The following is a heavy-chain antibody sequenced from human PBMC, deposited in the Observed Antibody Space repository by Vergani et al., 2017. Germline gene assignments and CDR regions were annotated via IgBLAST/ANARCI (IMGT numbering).Heavy chain of an antibody. CDR2: IYYSGST. V-gene: IGHV4-59*08. D-gene: IGHD6-13*01. J-gene: IGHJ4*02. Sequence: QVQLQESGPGLVKPSETLSLTCTVSGGSISSYYWSWIRQPPGKGLEWIGYIYYSGSTYYNPSLKSRVTISVDTSKNQFSLKLSSVTAADTAVYYCAIRDSSSWNYYFDYWGQGTLVTVSS. CDR1: GGSISSYY. CDR3: AIRDSSSWNYYFDY.